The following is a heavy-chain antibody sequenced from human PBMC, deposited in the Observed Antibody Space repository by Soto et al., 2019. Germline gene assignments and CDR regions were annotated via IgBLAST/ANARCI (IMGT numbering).Heavy chain of an antibody. Sequence: SETLALTCAVSGGAISSSNWWGWVRQPPGKGLEWIGEIYHSGSTNYNPSLKSRVTISVDKSKNQFSLKLSSVTAADTAVYYCARASSSWYWFDPWGQGTLVTV. CDR3: ARASSSWYWFDP. CDR1: GGAISSSNW. CDR2: IYHSGST. D-gene: IGHD6-13*01. J-gene: IGHJ5*02. V-gene: IGHV4-4*02.